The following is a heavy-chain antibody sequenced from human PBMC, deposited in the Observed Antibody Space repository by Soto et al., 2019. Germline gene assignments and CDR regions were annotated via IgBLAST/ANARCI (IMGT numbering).Heavy chain of an antibody. D-gene: IGHD2-15*01. CDR2: ISGSGGST. J-gene: IGHJ3*02. CDR1: GFTFSSYA. CDR3: AKPLARYCSGGSCPGAFDI. Sequence: VGSLRLSCAASGFTFSSYAMSWVRQAPGKGLEWVSAISGSGGSTYYADSVKGRFTISRDNSKNTLYLQMNSLRAEDTAVYYCAKPLARYCSGGSCPGAFDIWGQGTMVTVSS. V-gene: IGHV3-23*01.